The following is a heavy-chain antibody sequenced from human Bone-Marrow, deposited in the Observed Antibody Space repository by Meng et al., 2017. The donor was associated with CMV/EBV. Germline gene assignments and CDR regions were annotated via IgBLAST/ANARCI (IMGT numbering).Heavy chain of an antibody. J-gene: IGHJ6*02. CDR2: ISSSSSYI. V-gene: IGHV3-21*01. CDR3: AGGIVVVPAAMWYYYYGMDV. CDR1: GFTFSSYS. D-gene: IGHD2-2*01. Sequence: GESLKISCAASGFTFSSYSMNWVRQAPGKGLEWVSSISSSSSYIYYADSVKGRFTISRDNAKNSLYLQMNSLRAEDTAVYYCAGGIVVVPAAMWYYYYGMDVWGQGPTVTVSS.